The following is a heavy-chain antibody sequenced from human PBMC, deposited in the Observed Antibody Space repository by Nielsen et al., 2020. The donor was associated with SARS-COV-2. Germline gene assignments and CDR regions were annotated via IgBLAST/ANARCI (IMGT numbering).Heavy chain of an antibody. D-gene: IGHD3-3*01. V-gene: IGHV4-59*08. CDR1: GGSISSYY. J-gene: IGHJ6*02. Sequence: SETLSFTCTVSGGSISSYYWSWIRQPPGKGLEWIGYIYYSGSTNYNPSLKSRVTISVDTSKNQFSLKLSSVTAADTAVYYCARTITIFGVVIRGSMDVWGQGTTVTVSS. CDR3: ARTITIFGVVIRGSMDV. CDR2: IYYSGST.